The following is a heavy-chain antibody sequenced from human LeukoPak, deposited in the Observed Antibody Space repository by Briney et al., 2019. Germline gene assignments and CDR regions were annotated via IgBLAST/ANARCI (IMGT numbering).Heavy chain of an antibody. Sequence: PSETLSLTCTVSGGSISSGDYYWSWIRQPPGKGLEWIGYIYYSGSTNYNPSLKSRVTISVDTSKNQFSLKLSSVTAADTAVYYCARMSLRRVRVPLTHDYWGQGTLVTVSS. D-gene: IGHD3-10*01. J-gene: IGHJ4*02. CDR2: IYYSGST. CDR1: GGSISSGDYY. V-gene: IGHV4-30-4*08. CDR3: ARMSLRRVRVPLTHDY.